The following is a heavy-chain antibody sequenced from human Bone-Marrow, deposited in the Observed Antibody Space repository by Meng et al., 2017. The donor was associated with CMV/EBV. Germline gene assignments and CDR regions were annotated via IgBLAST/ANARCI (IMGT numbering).Heavy chain of an antibody. CDR3: AAEMYSGSYYFYY. J-gene: IGHJ4*02. CDR2: IVVGSGNT. Sequence: SVKVSCKASGFTFTSSAVQWVRQARGQRLEWIGWIVVGSGNTNYAQKFQERVTITRDMSTSTAYMELSSLRSEDTAVYYCAAEMYSGSYYFYYWGQGTLVTVSS. CDR1: GFTFTSSA. V-gene: IGHV1-58*01. D-gene: IGHD1-26*01.